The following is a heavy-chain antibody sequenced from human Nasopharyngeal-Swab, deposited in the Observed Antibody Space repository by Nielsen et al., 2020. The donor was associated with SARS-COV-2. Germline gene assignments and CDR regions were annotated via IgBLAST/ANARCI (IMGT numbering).Heavy chain of an antibody. CDR3: ARRETYSSSWYLNLYYFDY. CDR2: INTNTGNP. CDR1: GYTFTSYA. D-gene: IGHD6-13*01. V-gene: IGHV7-4-1*02. J-gene: IGHJ4*02. Sequence: ASVKVSCKTSGYTFTSYAMNWVRQATGQGLEWMGLINTNTGNPTYAQGFTGRFVFSLGTSVSTAYLQISSLKAEDTAVYYCARRETYSSSWYLNLYYFDYWGQGTLVTVSS.